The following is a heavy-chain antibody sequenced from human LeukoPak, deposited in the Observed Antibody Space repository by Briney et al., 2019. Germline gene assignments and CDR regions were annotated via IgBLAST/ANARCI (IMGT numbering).Heavy chain of an antibody. V-gene: IGHV3-20*04. CDR2: INWNGGST. J-gene: IGHJ6*03. CDR1: GFTFDDYG. Sequence: PGGSLRLSCAASGFTFDDYGLSWVRQAPGKGLEWVSTINWNGGSTGYADSVKGRFTISRDNVKNSLYLQMNSLRAEDTAVYYCARDENYYGSGGTDNYYYYYYMDVWGKGTTVTVSS. D-gene: IGHD3-10*01. CDR3: ARDENYYGSGGTDNYYYYYYMDV.